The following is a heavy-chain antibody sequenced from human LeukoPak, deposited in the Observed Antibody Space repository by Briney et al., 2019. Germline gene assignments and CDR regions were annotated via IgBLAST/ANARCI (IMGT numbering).Heavy chain of an antibody. D-gene: IGHD1-7*01. CDR3: ARGRARSWNYGGVLREFDP. CDR1: GYTFTGYY. CDR2: INPNSGGT. Sequence: ASVKVSCKASGYTFTGYYMRWVRQAPGQGLEWMGWINPNSGGTNYAQKFQGRVTMTRDTSISTAYMELSRLRSDDTAVYYCARGRARSWNYGGVLREFDPWGQGTLVTVSS. V-gene: IGHV1-2*02. J-gene: IGHJ5*02.